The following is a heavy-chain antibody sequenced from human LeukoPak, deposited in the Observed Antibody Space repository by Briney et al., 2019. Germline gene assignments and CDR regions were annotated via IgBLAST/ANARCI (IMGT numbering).Heavy chain of an antibody. D-gene: IGHD5-18*01. CDR2: IGDTT. Sequence: PGGSLRLSCAASGFTFSIYAMSWVRQAPGKGLEWVSAIGDTTYSAPSVEGRFTISTDNSKNPLYLQMNSLRAEDAAIYYCARVSYGYEAHFDYWGQGTLVTVSS. V-gene: IGHV3-23*01. CDR1: GFTFSIYA. CDR3: ARVSYGYEAHFDY. J-gene: IGHJ4*02.